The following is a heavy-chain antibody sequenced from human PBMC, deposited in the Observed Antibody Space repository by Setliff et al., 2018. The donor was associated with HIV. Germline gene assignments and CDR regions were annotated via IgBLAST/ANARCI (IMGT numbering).Heavy chain of an antibody. CDR1: GITVNSNI. V-gene: IGHV3-66*01. CDR3: ATRPPTDY. Sequence: PGGSLRLSCAASGITVNSNIMTWVRQAPGKGLEWVSVIYSGGRTYYGDAVMGRFTISRDNAKNSLHLQMNSLGVEDTAVYYCATRPPTDYWGQGTLVTVSS. CDR2: IYSGGRT. J-gene: IGHJ4*02.